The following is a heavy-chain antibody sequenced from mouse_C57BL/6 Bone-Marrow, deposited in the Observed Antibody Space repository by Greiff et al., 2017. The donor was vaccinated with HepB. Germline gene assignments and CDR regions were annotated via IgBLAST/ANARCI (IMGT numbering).Heavy chain of an antibody. D-gene: IGHD2-3*01. CDR3: ARHRGYDGPWFAY. J-gene: IGHJ3*01. CDR1: LFTFSSYT. Sequence: SLTLSFSSSLFTFSSYTMSWVLQTPEKRLEWVATISGGGGNTYYPDSVKGRFTISRDNAKNTLYLQMSSLRSEDTALYYCARHRGYDGPWFAYWGQGTLVTVSA. CDR2: ISGGGGNT. V-gene: IGHV5-9*01.